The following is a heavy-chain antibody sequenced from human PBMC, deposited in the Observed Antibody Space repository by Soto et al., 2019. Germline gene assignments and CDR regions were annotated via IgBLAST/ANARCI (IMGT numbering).Heavy chain of an antibody. Sequence: SETLSLPCTFSGGSLSRGDYFLGWIRPPPGEGLEWIGYIYYSGSTYYNPSLKSRVTISVDTSKNQFSLKLSSVTAADTAVYYCASFNGYCSSTSCYGSGYFDYWGQGTLVTVSS. CDR3: ASFNGYCSSTSCYGSGYFDY. CDR2: IYYSGST. J-gene: IGHJ4*02. CDR1: GGSLSRGDYF. V-gene: IGHV4-30-4*01. D-gene: IGHD2-2*01.